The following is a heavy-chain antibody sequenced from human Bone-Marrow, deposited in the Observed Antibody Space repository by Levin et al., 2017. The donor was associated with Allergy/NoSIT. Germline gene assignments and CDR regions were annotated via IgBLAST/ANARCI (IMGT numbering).Heavy chain of an antibody. CDR2: ISSSGSTI. Sequence: GGSLRLSCAASGFTFSSYEMNWVRQAPGKGLEWVSYISSSGSTIYYADSVKGRFTISRDNAKNSLYLQMNSLRAEDTAVYYCVSLWFGEFYGMDVWGQGTTVTVSS. CDR1: GFTFSSYE. D-gene: IGHD3-10*01. CDR3: VSLWFGEFYGMDV. V-gene: IGHV3-48*03. J-gene: IGHJ6*02.